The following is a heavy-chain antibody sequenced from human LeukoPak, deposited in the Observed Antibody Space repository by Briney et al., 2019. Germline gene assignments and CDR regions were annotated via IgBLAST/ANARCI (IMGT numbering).Heavy chain of an antibody. CDR2: INAYNGNT. CDR3: ARRVITSQSSYCYMDD. V-gene: IGHV1-18*01. D-gene: IGHD3-16*01. J-gene: IGHJ6*03. CDR1: GYIFTSYG. Sequence: ASVKVSCKASGYIFTSYGISWVRQAPGQGLEWMGWINAYNGNTRYAQKLQGRVTMTRDTSTNTAYMELGSLRSDDTAVYYCARRVITSQSSYCYMDDWGKGTTVTVSS.